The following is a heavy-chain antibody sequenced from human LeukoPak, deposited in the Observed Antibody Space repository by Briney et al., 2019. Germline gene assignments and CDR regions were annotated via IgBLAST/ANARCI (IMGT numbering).Heavy chain of an antibody. J-gene: IGHJ4*02. D-gene: IGHD6-6*01. Sequence: GASVKVSCKASGYTFTSYGISWVRQAPGQGLEWMGWVSAYNGNTNYAQKLQGRVTMTTDTSTSTAYMELRSLRSDDTAVYYCARDLEYSSSEATFDYWGQGTLVTVSS. V-gene: IGHV1-18*01. CDR3: ARDLEYSSSEATFDY. CDR2: VSAYNGNT. CDR1: GYTFTSYG.